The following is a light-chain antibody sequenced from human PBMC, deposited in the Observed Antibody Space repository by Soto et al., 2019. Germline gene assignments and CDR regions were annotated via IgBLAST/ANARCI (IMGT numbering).Light chain of an antibody. CDR2: GDN. Sequence: QSVLTQPPSVSGAPGQRVTISCTGNSSNIGAGYDVHWYQQVPGTAPKLLIYGDNNRPSGVPDRFSGSKSGTSAYLAITGLQAEDEADYNCQSYDSSLTGPVVFGGGTKLTVL. V-gene: IGLV1-40*01. J-gene: IGLJ2*01. CDR1: SSNIGAGYD. CDR3: QSYDSSLTGPVV.